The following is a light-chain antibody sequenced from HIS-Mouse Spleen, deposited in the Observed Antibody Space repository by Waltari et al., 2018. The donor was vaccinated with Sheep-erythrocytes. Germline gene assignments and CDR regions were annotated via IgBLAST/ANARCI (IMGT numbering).Light chain of an antibody. V-gene: IGLV3-1*01. CDR1: KLGDKY. Sequence: SYELTQPPSVSVSPGQTASITCSGDKLGDKYACWYQQRPGQSPVLFIYQDRKRPSGIPERFSGSNSGNTCTLTISGTQAMDEADYYCQAWDSSSWVFGGGTKLTVL. J-gene: IGLJ3*02. CDR2: QDR. CDR3: QAWDSSSWV.